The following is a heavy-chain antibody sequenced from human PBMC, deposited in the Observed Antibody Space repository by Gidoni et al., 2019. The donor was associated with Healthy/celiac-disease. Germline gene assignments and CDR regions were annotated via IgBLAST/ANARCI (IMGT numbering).Heavy chain of an antibody. D-gene: IGHD3-10*01. V-gene: IGHV3-64D*06. Sequence: EVQLVESGGGLVQPGGSLRLSCSASGFTFSSYAMTWVRQAPGKGLEDVSAISSNGGSTYYADSVKGRFTISRDNSKNTLYLQMSSLRAEDTAVYYCVKDMGGSGSYYTVYYYYYYGMDVWGQGTTVTVSS. CDR3: VKDMGGSGSYYTVYYYYYYGMDV. J-gene: IGHJ6*02. CDR2: ISSNGGST. CDR1: GFTFSSYA.